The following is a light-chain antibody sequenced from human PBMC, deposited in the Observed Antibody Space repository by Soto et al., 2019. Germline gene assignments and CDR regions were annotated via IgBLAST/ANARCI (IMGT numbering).Light chain of an antibody. CDR2: EVS. V-gene: IGLV2-14*01. Sequence: SALTQPASVSGSPGQSITISCTGTSSDVGGYDHVSWYQQHPGKAPKLMIYEVSNRPSGVSNRFSGSKSGNTASLTISGLQAEDEADYYCSSYTSSSTWVFGGGTKLTVL. J-gene: IGLJ3*02. CDR1: SSDVGGYDH. CDR3: SSYTSSSTWV.